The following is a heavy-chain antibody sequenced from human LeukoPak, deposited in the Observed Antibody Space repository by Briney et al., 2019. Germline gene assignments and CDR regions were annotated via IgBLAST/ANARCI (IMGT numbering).Heavy chain of an antibody. D-gene: IGHD6-13*01. V-gene: IGHV3-43*02. CDR1: GFTFDDYA. CDR2: ISGDGGTA. J-gene: IGHJ4*02. Sequence: GGSLRLSCTASGFTFDDYAMHWVRQAPAKGLEWVSLISGDGGTADYADSVKGRFTISRDNRRNSLYLHMNSLRTEDTALYFCAKVYVGSWYAYDHWGQGTLVTVSS. CDR3: AKVYVGSWYAYDH.